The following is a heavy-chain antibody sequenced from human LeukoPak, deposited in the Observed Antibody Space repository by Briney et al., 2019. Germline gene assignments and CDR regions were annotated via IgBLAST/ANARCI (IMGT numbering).Heavy chain of an antibody. Sequence: GGSLRLSCAASGFTFSTYTINWVRQAPGKGLEWVSSISSSSSYIYHADSVKGRFTISRDNAKNSLYLQMNSLRAEDTAVYYCARDPPTYYYDSSGVTGAYWGQGTLVTVSS. V-gene: IGHV3-21*01. CDR3: ARDPPTYYYDSSGVTGAY. CDR1: GFTFSTYT. D-gene: IGHD3-22*01. J-gene: IGHJ4*02. CDR2: ISSSSSYI.